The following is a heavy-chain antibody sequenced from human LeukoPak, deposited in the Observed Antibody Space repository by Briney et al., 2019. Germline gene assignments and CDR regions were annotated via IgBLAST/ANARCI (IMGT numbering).Heavy chain of an antibody. Sequence: SETLSLTCAVSGYSISSGYYWGWIRQPPGKGLEWSGSIYHSGSTYYNPSLKSRVTISVDTPKNQFSLKLSSVTAADTAVYYCAREVLLWFGELSQFDYWGQGTLVTVSS. CDR3: AREVLLWFGELSQFDY. V-gene: IGHV4-38-2*02. CDR2: IYHSGST. J-gene: IGHJ4*02. D-gene: IGHD3-10*01. CDR1: GYSISSGYY.